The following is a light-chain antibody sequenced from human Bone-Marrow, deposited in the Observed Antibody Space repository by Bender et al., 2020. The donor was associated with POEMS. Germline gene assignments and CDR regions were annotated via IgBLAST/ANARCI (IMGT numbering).Light chain of an antibody. Sequence: QSVLTQPPSASGTPGQRVTISCSGSNSNIGTNAVNWYQQFPVTAPKLPIYSDNQRPSGVPDRFYAFKSGTSASLAISGLQSEDEADYYCAAWEAGLSGGVFGGGTKLTVL. CDR2: SDN. J-gene: IGLJ3*02. V-gene: IGLV1-44*01. CDR1: NSNIGTNA. CDR3: AAWEAGLSGGV.